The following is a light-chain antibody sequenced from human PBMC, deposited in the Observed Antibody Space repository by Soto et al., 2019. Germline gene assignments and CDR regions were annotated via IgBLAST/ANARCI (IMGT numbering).Light chain of an antibody. CDR2: KAS. J-gene: IGKJ1*01. Sequence: DIQMTQSPSTLSASVGDRVTITCRASQSISSWLAWYQQEPGKAPKLLISKASTLESGVPSRFSGSESGTEFTLTISSLQPDDFATYYCQQYNSYWTFGQGTKVDIK. CDR3: QQYNSYWT. CDR1: QSISSW. V-gene: IGKV1-5*03.